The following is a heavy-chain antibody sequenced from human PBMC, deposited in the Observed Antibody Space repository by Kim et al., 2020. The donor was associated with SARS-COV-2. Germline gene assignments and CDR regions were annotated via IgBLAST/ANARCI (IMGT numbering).Heavy chain of an antibody. J-gene: IGHJ4*02. CDR1: GFTFSSYG. CDR2: ISYDGSTK. V-gene: IGHV3-30*18. Sequence: GGSLRLSCVASGFTFSSYGMHWVRQAPGKGLEGVAVISYDGSTKYYADSVKGRFTISRDNSKNTLYLHMNSLRAEDTAVYYCAKGTRWELHLGGNDYWGQGTLVTASS. CDR3: AKGTRWELHLGGNDY. D-gene: IGHD1-26*01.